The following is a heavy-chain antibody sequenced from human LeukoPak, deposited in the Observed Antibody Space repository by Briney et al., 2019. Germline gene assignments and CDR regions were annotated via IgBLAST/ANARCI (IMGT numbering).Heavy chain of an antibody. CDR3: ARLAEGYSGSGSYYNRYYYYYYMDV. J-gene: IGHJ6*03. Sequence: PSETLSLTCAVYGGSFSGYYWSWIRQPPGKGLEWIGEINHSGSTNYNPSLKSRVTISVDTSKNQFSLKLSSVTAADTAVYYCARLAEGYSGSGSYYNRYYYYYYMDVWGKGTTVTISS. D-gene: IGHD3-10*01. CDR2: INHSGST. CDR1: GGSFSGYY. V-gene: IGHV4-34*01.